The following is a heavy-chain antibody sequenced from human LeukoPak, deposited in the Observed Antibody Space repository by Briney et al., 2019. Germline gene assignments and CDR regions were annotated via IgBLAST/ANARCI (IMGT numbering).Heavy chain of an antibody. D-gene: IGHD6-13*01. J-gene: IGHJ3*02. Sequence: GESLKISCKGSGYSFISYWIGWVRQMPGKGLEWMGIIYPGDSDIRYSPSFQGQVTISADKSISTAYLQWSSLKASDTAIYYCARQSADTSSWNFDAFDIWGQGTMVTVSS. CDR1: GYSFISYW. CDR2: IYPGDSDI. V-gene: IGHV5-51*01. CDR3: ARQSADTSSWNFDAFDI.